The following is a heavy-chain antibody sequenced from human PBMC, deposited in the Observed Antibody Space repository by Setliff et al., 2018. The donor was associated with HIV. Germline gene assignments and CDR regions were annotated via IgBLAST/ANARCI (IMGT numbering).Heavy chain of an antibody. CDR2: IYTSGST. D-gene: IGHD3-16*01. V-gene: IGHV4-61*02. CDR3: ARGISTNAYWHGAPYNWFDP. CDR1: GGSISSGSYY. J-gene: IGHJ5*02. Sequence: SETLSLTCTVSGGSISSGSYYWNWIRQPAGKGLEWIGRIYTSGSTNYNPSLKSRVTISVETSKSQFSLRVNSVTAADSAIYYCARGISTNAYWHGAPYNWFDPWGQGILVTVSS.